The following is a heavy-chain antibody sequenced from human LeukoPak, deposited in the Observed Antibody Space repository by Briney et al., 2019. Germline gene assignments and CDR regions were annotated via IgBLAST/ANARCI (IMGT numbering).Heavy chain of an antibody. CDR2: ISAYNGNT. Sequence: GASVKVSCKASGCTFTSYGISWVRQAPGQGLEWMGWISAYNGNTNYAQKLQGRVTMTTDTSTSTAYMELSSLRSDDTAFYYCARDTITVTTPYFDYWGQGTLVTVPS. CDR1: GCTFTSYG. D-gene: IGHD4-17*01. V-gene: IGHV1-18*01. J-gene: IGHJ4*02. CDR3: ARDTITVTTPYFDY.